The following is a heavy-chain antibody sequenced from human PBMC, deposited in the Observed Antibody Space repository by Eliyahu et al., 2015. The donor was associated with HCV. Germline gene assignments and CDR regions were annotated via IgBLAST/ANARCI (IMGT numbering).Heavy chain of an antibody. J-gene: IGHJ4*02. D-gene: IGHD4-17*01. V-gene: IGHV4-59*01. CDR2: IYYSGST. Sequence: QVQLQESGPGLVKPSETLSLTXXVSGGSISSYXWSWIRQPPGKGLEWIGYIYYSGSTNYNPSLKSRVTISVDTSKNQFSLKLSSVTAADTAVYYCARDRPGGTVTTWGQGTLVTVSS. CDR3: ARDRPGGTVTT. CDR1: GGSISSYX.